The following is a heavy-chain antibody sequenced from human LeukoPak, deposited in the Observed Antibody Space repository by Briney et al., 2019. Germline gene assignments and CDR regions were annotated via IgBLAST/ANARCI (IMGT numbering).Heavy chain of an antibody. CDR2: INPNSDGT. V-gene: IGHV1-2*02. CDR3: ARAHTMVRGVIITQGWFDP. Sequence: ASVKVSCKASGYTFIAYYMHWVRQAPGQGLEWMGWINPNSDGTNFAQKFQGRVTMTRDMSISTAYMELSRLRSDDTAVYYCARAHTMVRGVIITQGWFDPWGQGTLVTVSS. CDR1: GYTFIAYY. D-gene: IGHD3-10*01. J-gene: IGHJ5*02.